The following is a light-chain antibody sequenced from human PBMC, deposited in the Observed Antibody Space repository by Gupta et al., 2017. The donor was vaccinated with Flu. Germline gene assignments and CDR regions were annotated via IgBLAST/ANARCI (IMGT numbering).Light chain of an antibody. CDR2: GAS. J-gene: IGKJ3*01. CDR1: QSMSTC. CDR3: QQSDSIPFT. V-gene: IGKV1-39*01. Sequence: DIQMTQSPSSLSASVGDRVTITCRASQSMSTCLNWYQQKPGKAPKLLIYGASSLQGGVPSRFSGSGSGTDFSLTISSLQPEDSASYYCQQSDSIPFTFGPGTKVDVK.